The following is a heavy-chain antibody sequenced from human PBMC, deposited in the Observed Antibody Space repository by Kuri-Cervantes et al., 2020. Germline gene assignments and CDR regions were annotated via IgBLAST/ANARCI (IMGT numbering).Heavy chain of an antibody. V-gene: IGHV3-52*01. J-gene: IGHJ4*02. CDR1: GFTFSSSW. Sequence: GESLKISCAASGFTFSSSWMHWVCQAPEKGLEWVADIKCDGSEKYYVDSVKGRLTISRDNAKNSLYLQMNSLRAEDTAVYYCAKVRGHYYGSGSYYWNRWGQGTLVTVSS. CDR3: AKVRGHYYGSGSYYWNR. CDR2: IKCDGSEK. D-gene: IGHD3-10*01.